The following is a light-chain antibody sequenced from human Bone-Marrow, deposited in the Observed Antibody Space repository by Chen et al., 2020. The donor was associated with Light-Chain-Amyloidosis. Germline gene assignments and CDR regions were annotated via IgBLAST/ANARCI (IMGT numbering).Light chain of an antibody. CDR2: AVS. V-gene: IGLV2-14*01. CDR1: SGDGGTYNY. J-gene: IGLJ1*01. CDR3: SSFTSSSSYV. Sequence: QSALTQPASVSGSPGQSITISWTGTSGDGGTYNYVSWYQQHPGKAPKVMISAVSNRPSVVSNRFSGSKSGNTASLTISGLQAEYEADYYCSSFTSSSSYVFGPGTKVTVL.